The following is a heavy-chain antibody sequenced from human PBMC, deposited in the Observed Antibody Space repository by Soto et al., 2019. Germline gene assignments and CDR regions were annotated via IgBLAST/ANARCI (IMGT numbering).Heavy chain of an antibody. D-gene: IGHD2-15*01. J-gene: IGHJ4*02. CDR3: ARETLLGITSADY. V-gene: IGHV4-34*01. CDR1: GGSFSGYY. Sequence: QVQLQQWGAGLLKPSETLSLTCAVYGGSFSGYYWSWIRQPPGKGLEWIGEINQSGSTNYNPSLKSRVTISVDTSKNQFSLRLSSVTAADTAVYYCARETLLGITSADYWGQGTLVTVSS. CDR2: INQSGST.